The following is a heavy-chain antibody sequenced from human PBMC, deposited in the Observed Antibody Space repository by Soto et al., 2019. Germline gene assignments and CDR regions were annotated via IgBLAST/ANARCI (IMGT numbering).Heavy chain of an antibody. Sequence: PVGSLRLSCAASGFTFSSYGMHWVRQAPGKGLEWVAVIWYDGSNKYYADSVKGRFTISRDNSKNTLYLQMNSLRAEDTAVYYCARGLGYCSSTSCPYYYYYGMDVWGQGTTVTVSS. V-gene: IGHV3-33*01. CDR2: IWYDGSNK. J-gene: IGHJ6*02. CDR3: ARGLGYCSSTSCPYYYYYGMDV. D-gene: IGHD2-2*01. CDR1: GFTFSSYG.